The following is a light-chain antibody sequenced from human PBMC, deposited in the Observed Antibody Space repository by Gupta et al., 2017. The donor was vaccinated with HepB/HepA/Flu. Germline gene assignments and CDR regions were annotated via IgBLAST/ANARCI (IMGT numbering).Light chain of an antibody. CDR1: SSNSGSNY. Sequence: QSVLTQPPPASGTPGQRVTIPCSGSSSNSGSNYVYWYQQLPGTAPKLLIYRNNQRPSGVHDRFSGSKSGTSASLAISGLRSEDEADYYCASSDDSLSGRVFGGGTKLTVL. J-gene: IGLJ2*01. V-gene: IGLV1-47*01. CDR2: RNN. CDR3: ASSDDSLSGRV.